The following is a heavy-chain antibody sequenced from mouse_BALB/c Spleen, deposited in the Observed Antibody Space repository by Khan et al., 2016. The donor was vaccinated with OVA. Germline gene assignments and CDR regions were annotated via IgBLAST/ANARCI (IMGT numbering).Heavy chain of an antibody. V-gene: IGHV14-3*02. CDR3: ARINA. CDR1: GFNIKDTY. CDR2: IDPANGNT. J-gene: IGHJ2*01. Sequence: ELQLQAYGAELVKPGASVKLSCTASGFNIKDTYMHWVKQRPEQGLEWIGRIDPANGNTKYDPKLQGKATITADTSSNTAYLQRSSLTSEDTAVYYYARINAWGQGTTLTVSS.